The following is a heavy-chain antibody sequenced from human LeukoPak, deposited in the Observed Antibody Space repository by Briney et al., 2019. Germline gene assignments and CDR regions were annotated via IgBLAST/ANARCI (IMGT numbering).Heavy chain of an antibody. J-gene: IGHJ4*02. CDR1: GFTFDDYG. D-gene: IGHD2-2*01. CDR3: AREDSPYCSSTSCSPDY. Sequence: PGGSLRLSCAASGFTFDDYGMSWVRQAPGKGLEWVSDINWNGGRTGYADSVKGRFTISRDNAKNSLYLQMNSLRVEDTALYYCAREDSPYCSSTSCSPDYWGQGTLVTVSS. V-gene: IGHV3-20*04. CDR2: INWNGGRT.